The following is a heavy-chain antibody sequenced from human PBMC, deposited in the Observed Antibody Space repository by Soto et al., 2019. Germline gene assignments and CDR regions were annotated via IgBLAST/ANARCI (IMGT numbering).Heavy chain of an antibody. CDR3: AKAGSWWANYGDYSNYHYMDV. J-gene: IGHJ6*03. CDR1: GFTFSSYA. CDR2: ISGSGGST. Sequence: PGGSLRLSCAPSGFTFSSYAMSWARQAPGKGLEWVSAISGSGGSTYYADSVKGRFTISRDNSKNTLYLQMNSLRAEDTAVYYCAKAGSWWANYGDYSNYHYMDVWGKGTTVTVSS. D-gene: IGHD4-17*01. V-gene: IGHV3-23*01.